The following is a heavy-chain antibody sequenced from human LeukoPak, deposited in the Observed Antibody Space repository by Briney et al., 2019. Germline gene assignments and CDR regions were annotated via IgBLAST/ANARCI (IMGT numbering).Heavy chain of an antibody. CDR3: ARDCSGGSCYDAFDI. D-gene: IGHD2-15*01. CDR2: IKQDGSEK. CDR1: GFTFTTYW. Sequence: QPGGSLRLSCAASGFTFTTYWMGWVRQAPGKGLEWVANIKQDGSEKYYVDSVKGRFTISRDNSKNSLYLQMNSLRAEDTAVYYCARDCSGGSCYDAFDIWGQGTMVTVSS. J-gene: IGHJ3*02. V-gene: IGHV3-7*01.